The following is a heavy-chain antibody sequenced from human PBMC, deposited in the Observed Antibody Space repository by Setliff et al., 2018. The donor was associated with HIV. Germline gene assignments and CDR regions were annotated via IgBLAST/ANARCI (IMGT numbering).Heavy chain of an antibody. D-gene: IGHD3-3*02. CDR2: FDHEEGKI. Sequence: GASVKVSCKASGDTLTKLSIYWVRQAPGKGLEWMGGFDHEEGKIIYAQKFQGRVSMTENTSTDTAYMDLSSLRSDDTAVYYCAAPSSVYIFGVLTPVSFDYWGQGTLVTVSS. V-gene: IGHV1-24*01. CDR3: AAPSSVYIFGVLTPVSFDY. J-gene: IGHJ4*02. CDR1: GDTLTKLS.